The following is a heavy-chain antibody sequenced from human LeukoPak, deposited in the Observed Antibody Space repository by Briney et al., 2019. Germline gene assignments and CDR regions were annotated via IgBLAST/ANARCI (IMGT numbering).Heavy chain of an antibody. CDR3: ARDLGRFGELLSYYGMDV. J-gene: IGHJ6*02. CDR2: IIPILGIA. CDR1: GGTFKMYA. Sequence: AAVRVSFKAWGGTFKMYAIRGGGQAGGQGGEWMGRIIPILGIANYAQEFQGRVTITADKSTSTAYMELSSLRSEDTAVYYCARDLGRFGELLSYYGMDVWGQGTTVTVSS. D-gene: IGHD3-10*01. V-gene: IGHV1-69*04.